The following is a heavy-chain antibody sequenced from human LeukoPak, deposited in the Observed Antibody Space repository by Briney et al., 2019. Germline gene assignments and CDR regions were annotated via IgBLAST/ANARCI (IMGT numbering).Heavy chain of an antibody. CDR2: ISSSGSTI. D-gene: IGHD2-2*01. J-gene: IGHJ5*02. CDR3: ARVRMPGWFDP. Sequence: GGSLRLSCAASGFTFSDCYMSWIRQAPGKGLEWVSYISSSGSTIYYADSVKGRFTISRDNAKNSLYLQMNSLRAEDTAVYYCARVRMPGWFDPWGQGTLVTVSS. CDR1: GFTFSDCY. V-gene: IGHV3-11*04.